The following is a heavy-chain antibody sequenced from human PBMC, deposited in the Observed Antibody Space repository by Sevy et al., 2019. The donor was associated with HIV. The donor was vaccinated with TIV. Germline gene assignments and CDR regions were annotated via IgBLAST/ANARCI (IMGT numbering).Heavy chain of an antibody. CDR2: IYYSGST. CDR1: DGSISSYY. D-gene: IGHD3-10*01. Sequence: SETLSLTCTVSDGSISSYYWSWIRQPPGKGLEWIGYIYYSGSTNYNPSLKSRVTISVDTSKNQFSLKLSSVTAADTAVYYCARGYYGSGSYYYYYGMDVWGQGTTVTVSS. CDR3: ARGYYGSGSYYYYYGMDV. J-gene: IGHJ6*02. V-gene: IGHV4-59*01.